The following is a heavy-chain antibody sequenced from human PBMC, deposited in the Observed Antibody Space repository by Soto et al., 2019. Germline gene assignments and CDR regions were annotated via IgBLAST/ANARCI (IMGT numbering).Heavy chain of an antibody. D-gene: IGHD6-13*01. J-gene: IGHJ4*02. Sequence: PSETLSLTCTVSGDSVSKYYWNWIRQPAGKGLEWIGRIHSTRSPNYNPSLKSRVTMSVDTSKNQFSLKLSSVTAADTAVYYCARGRKDYSSSWYVGWGQGTLVTVSS. CDR1: GDSVSKYY. CDR2: IHSTRSP. CDR3: ARGRKDYSSSWYVG. V-gene: IGHV4-4*07.